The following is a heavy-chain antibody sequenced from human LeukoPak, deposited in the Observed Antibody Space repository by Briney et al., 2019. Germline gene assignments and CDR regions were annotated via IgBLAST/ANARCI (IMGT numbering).Heavy chain of an antibody. CDR3: ASHYDSSGYRFDY. CDR1: GGTFSSYA. D-gene: IGHD3-22*01. V-gene: IGHV1-69*05. CDR2: IIPILGTA. J-gene: IGHJ4*02. Sequence: GASVKVSCKASGGTFSSYAISWVRQAPGQGLEWMGRIIPILGTANYAQKFQGRVTITTDESTSTAYMELSSLRSEDTAVYYCASHYDSSGYRFDYWGQGTLVTVSS.